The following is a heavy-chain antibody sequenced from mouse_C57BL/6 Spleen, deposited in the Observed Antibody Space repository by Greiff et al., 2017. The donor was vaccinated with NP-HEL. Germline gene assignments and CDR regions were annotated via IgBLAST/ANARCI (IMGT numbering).Heavy chain of an antibody. CDR3: TRGEDSSGFLYAMDY. Sequence: QVQLQQPGAELVRPGASVTLSCKASGYTFTDYEMHWVKQTPVHGLEWIGAIDPETGGTAYNQKFKGKAILTADKSSSTAYMELRSLTSEDSAVYYCTRGEDSSGFLYAMDYWGQGTSVTVSS. CDR1: GYTFTDYE. V-gene: IGHV1-15*01. J-gene: IGHJ4*01. CDR2: IDPETGGT. D-gene: IGHD3-2*02.